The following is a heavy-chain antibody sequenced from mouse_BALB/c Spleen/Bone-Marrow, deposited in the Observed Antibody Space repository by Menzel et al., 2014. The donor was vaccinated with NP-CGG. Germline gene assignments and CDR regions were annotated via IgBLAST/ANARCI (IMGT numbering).Heavy chain of an antibody. CDR3: AAALGRGFAY. V-gene: IGHV5-15*02. CDR1: GFTFSDYG. CDR2: ISNLAYSI. D-gene: IGHD4-1*01. J-gene: IGHJ3*01. Sequence: EAMLVESGGGLVQPGGSRKLSCAASGFTFSDYGMAWVRQAPGKGPEWVAFISNLAYSIYYADTVTGRFTISRENAKNTLYLEMSSLRSEDTAMYYCAAALGRGFAYWGQGTLVTVSA.